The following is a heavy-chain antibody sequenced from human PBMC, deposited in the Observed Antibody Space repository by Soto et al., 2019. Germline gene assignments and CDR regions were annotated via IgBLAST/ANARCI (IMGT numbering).Heavy chain of an antibody. Sequence: ASVKVSCKASGYTFTGYYMHWVRQAPGQGLEWMGWINPNSGGTNYAQKFQGRVTITADESTSTAYMELSSLRSEDTAVYYCARRLVRGVISYYYYYGMDVWGQGTTVTSP. CDR3: ARRLVRGVISYYYYYGMDV. J-gene: IGHJ6*02. V-gene: IGHV1-2*02. CDR2: INPNSGGT. D-gene: IGHD3-10*01. CDR1: GYTFTGYY.